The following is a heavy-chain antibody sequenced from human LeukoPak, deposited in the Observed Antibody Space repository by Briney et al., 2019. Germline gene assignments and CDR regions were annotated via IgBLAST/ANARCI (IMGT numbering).Heavy chain of an antibody. CDR2: ISPSGDNT. Sequence: GGSLRLSCAASGFTFSSYGMSWVRQAPGKGLEWVSAISPSGDNTYYADSMKGRFTISRDNAKNSLYLQMNSLRAEDTAVYYCARALWFGETFPAYWGQGTLVTVSS. J-gene: IGHJ4*02. CDR3: ARALWFGETFPAY. D-gene: IGHD3-10*01. V-gene: IGHV3-23*01. CDR1: GFTFSSYG.